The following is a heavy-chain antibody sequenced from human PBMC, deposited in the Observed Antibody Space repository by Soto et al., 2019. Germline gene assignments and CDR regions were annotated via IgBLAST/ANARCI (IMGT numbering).Heavy chain of an antibody. V-gene: IGHV1-69*02. J-gene: IGHJ5*02. CDR2: IIPILGIA. Sequence: QVQLVQSGAEVKKPGSSVKVSCKASGGTFSSYTISWVRQAPGQGLEWMGRIIPILGIANYAQKFQGRVTSTADKSSSTAYMGLSSLRSEDTVVYYCARGGVYGDLYNWFDPWGQGTLVTVSS. CDR1: GGTFSSYT. D-gene: IGHD4-17*01. CDR3: ARGGVYGDLYNWFDP.